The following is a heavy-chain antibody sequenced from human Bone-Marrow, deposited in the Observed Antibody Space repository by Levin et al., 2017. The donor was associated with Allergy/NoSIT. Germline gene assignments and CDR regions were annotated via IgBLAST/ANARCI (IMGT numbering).Heavy chain of an antibody. D-gene: IGHD3-22*01. CDR3: AKPNYYDSSGDSDAFDI. CDR1: GFTFSSYA. Sequence: LSLTCAASGFTFSSYAMSWVRQAPGKGLEWVSAISGSGGSTYYADSVKGRFTISRDNSKNTLYLQMNSLRAEDTAVYYCAKPNYYDSSGDSDAFDIWGQGTMVTVSS. CDR2: ISGSGGST. J-gene: IGHJ3*02. V-gene: IGHV3-23*01.